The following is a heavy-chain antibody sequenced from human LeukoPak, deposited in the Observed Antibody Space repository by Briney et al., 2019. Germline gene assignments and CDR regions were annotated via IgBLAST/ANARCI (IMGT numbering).Heavy chain of an antibody. Sequence: GGSLRLSRAASGFSFSNYWMSWVRQAPGKGLEWVANMNPDGSGKYYVDSVRGRFTVSRDNAKNTVYLQMNSLRAEDTAVYYCGRDPAWGAIDYWGQGTLVTVSS. CDR3: GRDPAWGAIDY. CDR1: GFSFSNYW. J-gene: IGHJ4*02. D-gene: IGHD7-27*01. CDR2: MNPDGSGK. V-gene: IGHV3-7*01.